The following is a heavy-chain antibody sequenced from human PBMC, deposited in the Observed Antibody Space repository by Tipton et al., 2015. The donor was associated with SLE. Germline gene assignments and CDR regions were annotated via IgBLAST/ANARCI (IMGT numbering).Heavy chain of an antibody. D-gene: IGHD6-13*01. CDR3: ARHSSNADYMDV. CDR2: ISYDGSNK. Sequence: QLVQSGGGVVQPGRSLRLSCAASGFTFSSYAMHWVRQAPGKGLEWVAIISYDGSNKEYADSVKGRFTISRDNSKNTLYLQMNSLRAEDTAVYYCARHSSNADYMDVWGKETTVTVSS. V-gene: IGHV3-30-3*01. CDR1: GFTFSSYA. J-gene: IGHJ6*03.